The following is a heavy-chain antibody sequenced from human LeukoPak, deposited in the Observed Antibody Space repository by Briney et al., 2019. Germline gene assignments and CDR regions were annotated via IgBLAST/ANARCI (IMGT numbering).Heavy chain of an antibody. V-gene: IGHV3-30*04. CDR2: ISSDGSNK. CDR1: TFTFSSYA. CDR3: ARASYGSGISYYYYYMDV. Sequence: GGSLRLSCAASTFTFSSYAMHWVRQAPGKGLEWVTVISSDGSNKYYADSVKGRFTISRDNSKNTLDLQMNSLRAEDTAVYYCARASYGSGISYYYYYMDVWGKGTTVTISS. J-gene: IGHJ6*03. D-gene: IGHD3-10*01.